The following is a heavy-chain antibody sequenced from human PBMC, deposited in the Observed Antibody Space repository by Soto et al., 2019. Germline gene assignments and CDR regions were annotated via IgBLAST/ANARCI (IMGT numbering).Heavy chain of an antibody. J-gene: IGHJ6*02. V-gene: IGHV1-58*01. Sequence: SVKVSCKASGFSFASSAVQWVRQARGQRLEWIGWIVVGSGNTNYAQKFQERVTITRDMSTSTAYMELSSLRSEDTAVYYCAADFSATPAGYYYYGKDVWGQGTTVTVSS. CDR1: GFSFASSA. CDR3: AADFSATPAGYYYYGKDV. D-gene: IGHD1-26*01. CDR2: IVVGSGNT.